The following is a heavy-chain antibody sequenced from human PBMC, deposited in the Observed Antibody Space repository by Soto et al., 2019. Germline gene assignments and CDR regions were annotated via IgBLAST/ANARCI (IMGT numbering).Heavy chain of an antibody. V-gene: IGHV4-39*01. J-gene: IGHJ6*04. D-gene: IGHD6-6*01. CDR1: GGSISSSSYY. Sequence: TLSLTCTVSGGSISSSSYYWGWIRQPPGKGLEWIGSIYYSGSTYYNPSLKSRVTISVDTSKNQFSLKLSSVTAADTAVYYCARRQIPYAARTLSHSGIDVCGKPPTVTV. CDR3: ARRQIPYAARTLSHSGIDV. CDR2: IYYSGST.